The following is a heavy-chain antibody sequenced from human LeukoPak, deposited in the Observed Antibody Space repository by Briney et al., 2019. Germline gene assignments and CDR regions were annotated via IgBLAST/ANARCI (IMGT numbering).Heavy chain of an antibody. D-gene: IGHD5-24*01. CDR1: GGSISSNSYY. CDR2: IYYSGST. CDR3: AREGRWLQLNAGYYFDY. J-gene: IGHJ4*02. Sequence: PSETLSLTCAVSGGSISSNSYYWGWIRQPPGKGLEYLGSIYYSGSTYYNPSLKSRVTISLDTSKNQFSLKLSSVTAADTAVYYCAREGRWLQLNAGYYFDYWGQGTLVTVSS. V-gene: IGHV4-39*07.